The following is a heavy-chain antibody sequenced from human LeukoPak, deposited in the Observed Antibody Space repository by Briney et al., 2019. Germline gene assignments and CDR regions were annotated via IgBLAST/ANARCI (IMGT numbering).Heavy chain of an antibody. V-gene: IGHV3-74*01. CDR1: GFTFSSYW. Sequence: PGGSLRLSCAASGFTFSSYWMHWVRQAPGKGLVWVSRINSDGGSTSYADSVKGRFTISRDNAKNTLYLQMNSLRAEDTAVYYCARYLGDYNFDYWGQGTLVTVSS. J-gene: IGHJ4*02. CDR3: ARYLGDYNFDY. D-gene: IGHD4-17*01. CDR2: INSDGGST.